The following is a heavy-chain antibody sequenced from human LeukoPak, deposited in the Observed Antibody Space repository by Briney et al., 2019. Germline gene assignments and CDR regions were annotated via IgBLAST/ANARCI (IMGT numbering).Heavy chain of an antibody. Sequence: PSETLPLTCTVSGGSIRSDYSSWIRQPPGKGPEWIGYIYYSGTTNSGSTNYNPSLKSRVTISVDTSKSQFSLRVNSVTAADTAVYYCARATGTWGHDGFDIWGQGTMVTVSS. CDR2: IYYSGTTNSGST. V-gene: IGHV4-59*01. CDR1: GGSIRSDY. D-gene: IGHD3-16*01. J-gene: IGHJ3*02. CDR3: ARATGTWGHDGFDI.